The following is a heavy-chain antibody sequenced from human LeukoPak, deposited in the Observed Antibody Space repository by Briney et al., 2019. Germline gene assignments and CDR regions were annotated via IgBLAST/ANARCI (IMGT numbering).Heavy chain of an antibody. CDR1: GFTVSSNY. Sequence: PGGSLRLSCAASGFTVSSNYMSWVRQAPGKGLEWVSVIYIGGSTYYADSVKGRFTISRDNSKNTLYLQMNSLRAEDTAVYYCARETLDYMNAFDIWGQGTMVTVSS. CDR3: ARETLDYMNAFDI. J-gene: IGHJ3*02. CDR2: IYIGGST. V-gene: IGHV3-66*02. D-gene: IGHD3/OR15-3a*01.